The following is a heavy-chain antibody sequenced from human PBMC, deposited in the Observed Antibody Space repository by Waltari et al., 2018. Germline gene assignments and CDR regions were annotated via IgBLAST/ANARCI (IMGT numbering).Heavy chain of an antibody. V-gene: IGHV3-21*01. CDR2: LGTTTSNI. CDR1: GFTFRNFR. CDR3: VREEYDPRDY. D-gene: IGHD3-3*01. J-gene: IGHJ4*02. Sequence: EVQLVESGGGLVKPGGSLRLSCEASGFTFRNFRMNWVRRAPGKGLGWVALLGTTTSNIFYADSGRGRFTIARDNANKSLFLQMNSLRVEDTAVYYCVREEYDPRDYWGQGTLVTVSS.